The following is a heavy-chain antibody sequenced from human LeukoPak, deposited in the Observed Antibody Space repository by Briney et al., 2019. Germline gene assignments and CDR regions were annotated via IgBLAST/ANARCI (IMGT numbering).Heavy chain of an antibody. CDR3: AKAEDYYDSSGYHYFDY. CDR2: ISGSGGST. J-gene: IGHJ4*02. D-gene: IGHD3-22*01. CDR1: GFTFSSYA. V-gene: IGHV3-23*01. Sequence: GGSLRLSCAASGFTFSSYAMSWVRKAPGKGLEWVSAISGSGGSTYYADSVKGRFTISRDNSKNTLYLQMNSLRAEDTAVYYCAKAEDYYDSSGYHYFDYWGQGTLVTVSS.